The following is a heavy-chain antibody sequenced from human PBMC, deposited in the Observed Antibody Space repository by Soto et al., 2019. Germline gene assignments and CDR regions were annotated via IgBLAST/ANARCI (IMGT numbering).Heavy chain of an antibody. D-gene: IGHD6-6*01. Sequence: ASVKVSCKTSGYTFTDYYMHWVRHAPGQGLEWMGWINAGNGNTKYSQKFQGRVTITRDTSASTAYMELSSLRSEDTAVYYCARSQAGIAARPVYGMDVWGQGTTVTVSS. CDR3: ARSQAGIAARPVYGMDV. V-gene: IGHV1-3*01. CDR2: INAGNGNT. CDR1: GYTFTDYY. J-gene: IGHJ6*02.